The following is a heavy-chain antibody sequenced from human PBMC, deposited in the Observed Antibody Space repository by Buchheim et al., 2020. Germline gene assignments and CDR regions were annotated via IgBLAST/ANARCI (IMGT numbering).Heavy chain of an antibody. CDR2: INPNSGGT. CDR1: GYTFTGNY. D-gene: IGHD4-17*01. J-gene: IGHJ4*02. Sequence: QVQLVQSGAEVKKPGAPVKVSCKASGYTFTGNYIHWVRQPPGQGFEWMGWINPNSGGTNYAQKFQGWATMTRATPITPAYMELSRLRSDDTAVYYCARDRRDYGDYIFDYWGQGTL. CDR3: ARDRRDYGDYIFDY. V-gene: IGHV1-2*04.